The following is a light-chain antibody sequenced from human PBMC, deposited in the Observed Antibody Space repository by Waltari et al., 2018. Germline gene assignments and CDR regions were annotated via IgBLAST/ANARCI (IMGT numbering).Light chain of an antibody. CDR3: QQTYSHFRT. V-gene: IGKV1-39*01. CDR2: AAS. Sequence: DIQMTQSPSSLSASVGDRVTITCRASQSISTYLNWYQQKPGKAPKLRIFAASSLQSGVPSRFRGSASGRDFTLIISSLQPEDFATYYCQQTYSHFRTFGQGTKVEIK. CDR1: QSISTY. J-gene: IGKJ1*01.